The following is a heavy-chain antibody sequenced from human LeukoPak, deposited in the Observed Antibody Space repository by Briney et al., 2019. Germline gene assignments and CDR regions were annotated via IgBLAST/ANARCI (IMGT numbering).Heavy chain of an antibody. CDR2: INHSGST. V-gene: IGHV4-34*01. D-gene: IGHD2-15*01. CDR1: GGSFSGYY. CDR3: ARGARRVVVVADTLSVRYFQH. Sequence: PSETLSLTCAVYGGSFSGYYWSWIRQPPGKWLEWIGEINHSGSTNYNPSLKSRVTISVDTSKNQFSLKLSSVTAADTAVYYCARGARRVVVVADTLSVRYFQHWGQDTLVTVSS. J-gene: IGHJ1*01.